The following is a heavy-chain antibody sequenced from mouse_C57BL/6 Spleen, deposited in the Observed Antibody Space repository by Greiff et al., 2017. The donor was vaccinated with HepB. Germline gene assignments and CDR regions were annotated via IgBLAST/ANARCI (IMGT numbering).Heavy chain of an antibody. J-gene: IGHJ1*03. CDR2: IDPENGDT. CDR1: GFNIKDDY. D-gene: IGHD1-3*01. V-gene: IGHV14-4*01. CDR3: TTGSKGYFDV. Sequence: EVQLQQSGAELVRPGASVKLSCTASGFNIKDDYMHWVKQRPEQGLEWIGWIDPENGDTEYASKFQGKATITADTSSNTAYLQLSSLTSEDTAVYYCTTGSKGYFDVWGTGTTVTVSS.